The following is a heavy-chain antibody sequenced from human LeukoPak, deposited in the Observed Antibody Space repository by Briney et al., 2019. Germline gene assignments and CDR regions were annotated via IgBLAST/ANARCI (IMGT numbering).Heavy chain of an antibody. CDR1: GGTFSSYG. D-gene: IGHD6-13*01. Sequence: ASVKVSCKASGGTFSSYGISWVRQAPGQGLEWMGWISAYNGNTNYAQKLQGRVTMTTNTSTSTAYMELRSLRSDDTAVYYCARDVLAAGLPFPFDYWGQGTLVTVSS. J-gene: IGHJ4*02. CDR2: ISAYNGNT. CDR3: ARDVLAAGLPFPFDY. V-gene: IGHV1-18*01.